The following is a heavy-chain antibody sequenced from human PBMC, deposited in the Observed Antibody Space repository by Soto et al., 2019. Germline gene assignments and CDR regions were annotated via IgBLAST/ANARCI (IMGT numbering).Heavy chain of an antibody. CDR2: IYYSGSI. Sequence: SEILSLTCTVPNGSISSSDYYWGWIRQPPGKGLEWIATIYYSGSIYYNPSLKGRISISVDTSKNQFSLKLSSVTAADTAVYYCASATVTTFDYWGQGTLVTVSS. CDR3: ASATVTTFDY. D-gene: IGHD4-17*01. CDR1: NGSISSSDYY. J-gene: IGHJ4*02. V-gene: IGHV4-39*01.